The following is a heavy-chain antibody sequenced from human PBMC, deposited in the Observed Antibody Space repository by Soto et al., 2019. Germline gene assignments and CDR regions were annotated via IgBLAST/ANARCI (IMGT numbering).Heavy chain of an antibody. CDR3: ARGERLVRDLDS. CDR2: IYYSGST. D-gene: IGHD6-13*01. Sequence: PSETLSLTCTVSGGSISSGDYYWSWIRQPPGKGLEWIGYIYYSGSTYYNPSLKSRVTISVDTSKNQFSLKLSSVTAADTAAYYCARGERLVRDLDSWGEGTRVTV. V-gene: IGHV4-30-4*01. J-gene: IGHJ4*02. CDR1: GGSISSGDYY.